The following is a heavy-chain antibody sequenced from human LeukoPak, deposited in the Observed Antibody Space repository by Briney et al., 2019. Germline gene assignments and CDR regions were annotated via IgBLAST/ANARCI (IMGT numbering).Heavy chain of an antibody. CDR1: GVSISSSSYY. CDR2: IYYSGST. V-gene: IGHV4-39*01. J-gene: IGHJ4*02. CDR3: ARLENIVVVIH. D-gene: IGHD2-21*01. Sequence: PSETLSLTCTVSGVSISSSSYYWGWIRQPPGKGLEWIGSIYYSGSTYYNPSLKSRVTISVDTSKNQFSLKLSSVTAADTAVYYCARLENIVVVIHWGLGTLVTVSS.